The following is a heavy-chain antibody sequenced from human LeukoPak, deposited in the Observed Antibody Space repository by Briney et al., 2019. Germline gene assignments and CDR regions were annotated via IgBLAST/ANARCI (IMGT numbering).Heavy chain of an antibody. Sequence: SETLSLTCTVSGGSISSYYWSWIRQPPGKGLEWIGYIYYSGSTNYNPSLKSRVTISVDTSKNQFSLKLSSVTAADTAVYYCARTRLKANNPDIVATLGYYFDYWGQGTLVTVSS. J-gene: IGHJ4*02. CDR1: GGSISSYY. V-gene: IGHV4-59*01. CDR2: IYYSGST. D-gene: IGHD5-12*01. CDR3: ARTRLKANNPDIVATLGYYFDY.